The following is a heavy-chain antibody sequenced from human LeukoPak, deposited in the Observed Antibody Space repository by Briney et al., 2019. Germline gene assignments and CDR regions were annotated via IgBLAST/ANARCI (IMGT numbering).Heavy chain of an antibody. J-gene: IGHJ4*02. V-gene: IGHV3-73*01. CDR3: TYTSSSGVVY. CDR2: IRNKANNYAT. D-gene: IGHD6-6*01. CDR1: GFTFSVSA. Sequence: PGGSLRLSCAASGFTFSVSAIYWVRQASGKGLEWIGRIRNKANNYATAYGASVKGRFTISREDSKNTAYLQMNSLKTEDTAVYYCTYTSSSGVVYWGQGALVTVSS.